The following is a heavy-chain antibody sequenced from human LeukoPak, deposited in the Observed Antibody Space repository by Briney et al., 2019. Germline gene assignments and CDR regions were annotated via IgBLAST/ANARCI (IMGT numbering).Heavy chain of an antibody. V-gene: IGHV4-59*01. CDR1: GGSISSYY. D-gene: IGHD5-24*01. J-gene: IGHJ4*02. CDR3: ARVGGEKMATISHYYFDY. CDR2: IYYSGST. Sequence: PSETLSLTCTVSGGSISSYYWSWLRQPPGKGLEWIGYIYYSGSTNYNPSLKSRVTISVDTSKNQFSLKLSSVTAADTAVYYCARVGGEKMATISHYYFDYWGQGTLVTVSS.